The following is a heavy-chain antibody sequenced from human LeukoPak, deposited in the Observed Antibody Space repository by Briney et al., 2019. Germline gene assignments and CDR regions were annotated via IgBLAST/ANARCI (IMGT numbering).Heavy chain of an antibody. CDR1: GFTFNDYA. J-gene: IGHJ4*02. Sequence: GGSLRLSCAASGFTFNDYAMSWVRQVPGKGLECVSVISASGGKTYYADSVKGRFTISRDTSKTTISLQMNSLRVEDSAVYYCAEWTRTTLFRGDRARFDSWGQGTLVTVSS. CDR3: AEWTRTTLFRGDRARFDS. V-gene: IGHV3-23*01. D-gene: IGHD3-10*01. CDR2: ISASGGKT.